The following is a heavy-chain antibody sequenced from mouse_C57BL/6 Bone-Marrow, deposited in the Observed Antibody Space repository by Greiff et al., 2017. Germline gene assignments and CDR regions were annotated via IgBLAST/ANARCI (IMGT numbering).Heavy chain of an antibody. V-gene: IGHV14-4*01. CDR3: TYDGGDFDV. Sequence: EVQLQQSGAELVRPGASVKLSCTASGFNIKDDYMHWVKQRPEQGLEWIGWIDPENGDTEYASKFQGKATITADTSSNTAYLQLSSLTSEDTAVYYCTYDGGDFDVWGTGTTVTASS. CDR1: GFNIKDDY. CDR2: IDPENGDT. J-gene: IGHJ1*03. D-gene: IGHD2-12*01.